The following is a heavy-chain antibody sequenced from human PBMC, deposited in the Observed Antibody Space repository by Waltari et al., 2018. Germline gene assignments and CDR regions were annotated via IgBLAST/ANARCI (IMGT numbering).Heavy chain of an antibody. CDR3: ATALGAYYYDGSGFDY. V-gene: IGHV1-69-2*01. J-gene: IGHJ4*02. Sequence: EVQLVQSGAEVKKSGATVKISCKVAVYTFTDYYMHWVQQGPGKGLEWMGLVDPEGGETIYAEKFQGRVTITADTSTDTAYMELSSLRSEDTAVYYCATALGAYYYDGSGFDYWGQGTLVTVSS. D-gene: IGHD3-22*01. CDR1: VYTFTDYY. CDR2: VDPEGGET.